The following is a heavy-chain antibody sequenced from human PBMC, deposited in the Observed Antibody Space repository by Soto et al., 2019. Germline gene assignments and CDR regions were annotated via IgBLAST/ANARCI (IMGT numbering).Heavy chain of an antibody. CDR2: IYYSGST. CDR3: ARLDFWSGYYSLDP. Sequence: SETLSLTCTVSGCSISSYYWSWIRQPPGKGLEWIGYIYYSGSTNYNPSLKSRVTISVDTSKNQFSLKLSSVTAADTAVYYCARLDFWSGYYSLDPWGQGTLVTVSS. V-gene: IGHV4-59*01. CDR1: GCSISSYY. D-gene: IGHD3-3*01. J-gene: IGHJ5*02.